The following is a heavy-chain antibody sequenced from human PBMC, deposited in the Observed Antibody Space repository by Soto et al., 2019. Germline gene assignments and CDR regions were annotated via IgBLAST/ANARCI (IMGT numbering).Heavy chain of an antibody. D-gene: IGHD3-10*01. J-gene: IGHJ6*02. CDR2: VHHSWGS. Sequence: SETLSLTCTVSGGSISGYYWSWIRQSPGKRMEWIGYVHHSWGSSYNPSLQSRVAISLDTSKSQFSLKVTSVTATDTAVYYCARQGFGPLHGLVDVWGQGTTVTVSS. V-gene: IGHV4-59*08. CDR3: ARQGFGPLHGLVDV. CDR1: GGSISGYY.